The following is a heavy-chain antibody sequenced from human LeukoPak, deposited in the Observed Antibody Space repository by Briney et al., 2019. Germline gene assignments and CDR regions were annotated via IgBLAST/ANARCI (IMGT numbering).Heavy chain of an antibody. CDR2: IYPGDSDT. CDR3: ARLYDSGWYSDY. V-gene: IGHV5-51*01. CDR1: GYRFTSYW. D-gene: IGHD6-19*01. J-gene: IGHJ4*02. Sequence: GESLKISCKGSGYRFTSYWIGWVRQMPGKGLEWMGIIYPGDSDTRYNPSFQDQVTISADKSVSTAYLQWSSLKASDTAMYYCARLYDSGWYSDYWGQGTLVTVSS.